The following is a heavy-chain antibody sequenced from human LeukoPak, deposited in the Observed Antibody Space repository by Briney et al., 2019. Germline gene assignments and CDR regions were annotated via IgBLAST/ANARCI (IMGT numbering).Heavy chain of an antibody. J-gene: IGHJ6*03. CDR1: GGSISSSSYY. Sequence: SETLSLTCTVSGGSISSSSYYWGWIRQPPGKGLEWIGSIYYSGSTYYNPSLKSRVTISVDTSKNQFSLKLSSVTAADTAVYYCASEEWNSAIFGASYYMDVWGKGTTVTVSS. CDR3: ASEEWNSAIFGASYYMDV. CDR2: IYYSGST. D-gene: IGHD3-3*01. V-gene: IGHV4-39*07.